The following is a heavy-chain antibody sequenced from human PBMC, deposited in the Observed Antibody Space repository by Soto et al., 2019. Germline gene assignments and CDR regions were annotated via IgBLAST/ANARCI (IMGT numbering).Heavy chain of an antibody. D-gene: IGHD5-12*01. CDR2: ISGDGGST. Sequence: GGSLRLSCAASGFTFDDYAMHWVRQAPGKGLEWVSLISGDGGSTYYADSVKGRFTISRDNSKNSLYLQMNSLRTENSALYYCAKEGWLHSYFDLWGQGTLVTVSS. V-gene: IGHV3-43*02. CDR3: AKEGWLHSYFDL. CDR1: GFTFDDYA. J-gene: IGHJ4*02.